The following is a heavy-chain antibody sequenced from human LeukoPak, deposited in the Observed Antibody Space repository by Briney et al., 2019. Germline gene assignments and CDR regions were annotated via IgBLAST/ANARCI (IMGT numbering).Heavy chain of an antibody. V-gene: IGHV3-53*01. J-gene: IGHJ4*02. CDR2: IYSGGST. CDR3: AKSWQQLSPFVS. D-gene: IGHD6-13*01. CDR1: GFNLGDYA. Sequence: GGSLRLSCRASGFNLGDYAMHWVRQAPEKGLEWVSIIYSGGSTYYADSVKGRFTISRDNSGNTLYLQMNSLRAEDTAIYYCAKSWQQLSPFVSWGQGTLVTVSS.